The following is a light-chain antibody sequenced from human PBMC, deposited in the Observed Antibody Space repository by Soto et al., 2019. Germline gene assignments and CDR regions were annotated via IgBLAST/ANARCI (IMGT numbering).Light chain of an antibody. J-gene: IGKJ1*01. CDR2: KAS. CDR1: QTISSW. CDR3: QHYNSYSEA. Sequence: DIHMTQSASTLSGSVGYRVTITCRASQTISSWLAWYQQKTGKAPKILIYKASTLKSGVPSRFSGSGSGTEFTLTISSLQPDDFATYYCQHYNSYSEAFGQGTKVDIK. V-gene: IGKV1-5*03.